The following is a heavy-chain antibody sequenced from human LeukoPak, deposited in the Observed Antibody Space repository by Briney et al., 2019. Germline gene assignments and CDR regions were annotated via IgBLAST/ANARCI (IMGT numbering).Heavy chain of an antibody. CDR3: TRDSHGSSYYDSSGYSNY. CDR2: IRSKAYGGTT. Sequence: PGGSLRLSCTASGFTFGDYAMSWVRQAPGKGLEWVGFIRSKAYGGTTEYAVSVKGRFTISRDDSKSIAYLQMNSLKTEDTAVYYCTRDSHGSSYYDSSGYSNYWGQGTLVTVSS. CDR1: GFTFGDYA. V-gene: IGHV3-49*04. J-gene: IGHJ4*02. D-gene: IGHD3-22*01.